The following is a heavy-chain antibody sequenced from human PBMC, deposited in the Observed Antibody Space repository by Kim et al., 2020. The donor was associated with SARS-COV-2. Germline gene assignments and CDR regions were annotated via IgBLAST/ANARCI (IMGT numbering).Heavy chain of an antibody. CDR3: ARGVSTNIYA. V-gene: IGHV3-74*01. J-gene: IGHJ4*02. CDR1: GFTFSSYC. Sequence: GGSLRLSCAASGFTFSSYCMHWVRQAPGKGLVWVSRINDAGSSTSYADSVKGRFTISRDNVNNTLYLQMNSLRAEDTAVYYCARGVSTNIYAWGQGT. CDR2: INDAGSST. D-gene: IGHD2-2*01.